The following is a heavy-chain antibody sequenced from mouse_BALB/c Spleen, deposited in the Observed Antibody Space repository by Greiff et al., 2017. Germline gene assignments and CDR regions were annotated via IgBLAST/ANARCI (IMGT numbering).Heavy chain of an antibody. Sequence: VQLQQSGAELMKPGVSVKISCKATGYTFSSYWIEWVKQRPGHGLEWIGEILPGSGSTNYNEKFKGKATFTADTSSNTAYMQLSSLTSEDSAVYYCARRGNYWYFDVWGAGTTVTVSS. V-gene: IGHV1-9*01. J-gene: IGHJ1*01. D-gene: IGHD2-1*01. CDR2: ILPGSGST. CDR3: ARRGNYWYFDV. CDR1: GYTFSSYW.